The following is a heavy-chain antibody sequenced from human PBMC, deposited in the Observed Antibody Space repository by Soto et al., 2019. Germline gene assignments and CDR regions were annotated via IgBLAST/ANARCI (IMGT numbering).Heavy chain of an antibody. CDR2: IKNKADGGTT. CDR3: TTDDPRNKY. CDR1: GFTVSNAW. Sequence: WGSLRLSCAASGFTVSNAWMSWVRQAPGKGLEWVGRIKNKADGGTTDYTAPVKGRFTISRDDSRNTLYLQMNSLKIEDTAVYYCTTDDPRNKYWGQGNLVTVSS. V-gene: IGHV3-15*01. J-gene: IGHJ4*02.